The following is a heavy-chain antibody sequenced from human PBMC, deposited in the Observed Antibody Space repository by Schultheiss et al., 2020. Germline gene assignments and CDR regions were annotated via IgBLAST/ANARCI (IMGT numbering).Heavy chain of an antibody. CDR1: GFTFSSYG. D-gene: IGHD2-8*01. V-gene: IGHV3-48*04. CDR3: ASSMLFGWFDP. Sequence: GGSLRLSCAASGFTFSSYGMHWIRQAPGKGLEWVSYISSSGSTIYYADSVKGRFTISRDNAKNSLYLQMNSLRAEDTAVYYCASSMLFGWFDPWGQGTLVTVSS. CDR2: ISSSGSTI. J-gene: IGHJ5*02.